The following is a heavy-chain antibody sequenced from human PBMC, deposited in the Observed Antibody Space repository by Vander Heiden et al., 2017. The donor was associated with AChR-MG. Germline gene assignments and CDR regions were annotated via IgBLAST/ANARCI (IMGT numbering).Heavy chain of an antibody. CDR2: ISYDGSNK. CDR3: AKVRGPCSTTSCYFQNYYYGMDV. Sequence: QVQLEESGGGEVQPATSLRLSCAASGFTFSTYAMHWVRQAPGKGLEWVALISYDGSNKNYADSVKGRFIISRDNSKNTMHLQMNSLRAEDTAVYYCAKVRGPCSTTSCYFQNYYYGMDVWGQGTTVTVSS. J-gene: IGHJ6*02. D-gene: IGHD2-2*01. V-gene: IGHV3-30*18. CDR1: GFTFSTYA.